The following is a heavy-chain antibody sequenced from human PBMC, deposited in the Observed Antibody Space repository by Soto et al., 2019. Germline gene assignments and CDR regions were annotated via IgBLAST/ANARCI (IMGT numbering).Heavy chain of an antibody. CDR2: INEDGSDK. J-gene: IGHJ6*03. CDR1: GFTFSTYW. Sequence: GGSLRLSCVASGFTFSTYWMTWVRQAPGKGLEWVADINEDGSDKYYMDSVKGRFTISRDNAKNSLYLQMNSLRVEDTAVYYCARDSMLRGNDWYYYYIDVWGRGTTVTVSS. D-gene: IGHD3-10*01. CDR3: ARDSMLRGNDWYYYYIDV. V-gene: IGHV3-7*01.